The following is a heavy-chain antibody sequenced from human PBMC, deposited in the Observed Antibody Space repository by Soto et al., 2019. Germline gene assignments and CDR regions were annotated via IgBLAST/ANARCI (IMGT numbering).Heavy chain of an antibody. D-gene: IGHD3-3*01. CDR3: ARDLDFLEDNYFDY. CDR1: GFTFSSYG. CDR2: IWYDGSNK. J-gene: IGHJ4*02. V-gene: IGHV3-33*01. Sequence: GGSLRLSCAASGFTFSSYGMHWVRQAPGKGLEWVAVIWYDGSNKYYADSVKGRFTISRDNSKNTLYLQMNSLRAEDTAVYYCARDLDFLEDNYFDYWGQGTLVTVSS.